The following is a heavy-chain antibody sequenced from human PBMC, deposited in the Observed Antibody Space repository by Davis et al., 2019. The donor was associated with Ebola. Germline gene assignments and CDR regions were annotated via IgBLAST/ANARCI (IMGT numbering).Heavy chain of an antibody. CDR1: GGTFSSYA. CDR2: IIPILGIA. J-gene: IGHJ6*02. D-gene: IGHD6-6*01. Sequence: SVKVSCKASGGTFSSYAISWVRQAPGQGLEWMGRIIPILGIANYEQKFQGRVTITADKSTSTAYMELSSLRSEDTAVYYCAREGSIAAPYGMDVWGQGTTVTVSS. CDR3: AREGSIAAPYGMDV. V-gene: IGHV1-69*04.